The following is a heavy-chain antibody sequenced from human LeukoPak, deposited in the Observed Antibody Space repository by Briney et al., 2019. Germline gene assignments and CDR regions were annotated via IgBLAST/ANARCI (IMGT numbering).Heavy chain of an antibody. D-gene: IGHD5-12*01. V-gene: IGHV3-23*01. CDR3: AKENGYDVDFDY. J-gene: IGHJ4*02. CDR1: GFTFSSYG. CDR2: ISGSDGST. Sequence: GGSLRLSCAASGFTFSSYGMTWVRQAPDPGLEWVSAISGSDGSTYYADSVKGRFTISRDNSKNTLYLQMNSLRADDTAVYYCAKENGYDVDFDYWGQGTLVTVSS.